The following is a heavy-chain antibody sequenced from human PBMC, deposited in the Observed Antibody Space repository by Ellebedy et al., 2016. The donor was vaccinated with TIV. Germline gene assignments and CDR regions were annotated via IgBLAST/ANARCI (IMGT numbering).Heavy chain of an antibody. V-gene: IGHV5-51*01. J-gene: IGHJ2*01. CDR2: IYPGDSHT. Sequence: GESLKISCKSSGYSFTSYWIGWVRQMPGKGLEWMGIIYPGDSHTTYSPSFQGQVTMSADKSISTAYLQWSSLKASDTAMYYCVRYSGGSYSYFDLWGRGTLVTVSS. CDR3: VRYSGGSYSYFDL. CDR1: GYSFTSYW. D-gene: IGHD2-15*01.